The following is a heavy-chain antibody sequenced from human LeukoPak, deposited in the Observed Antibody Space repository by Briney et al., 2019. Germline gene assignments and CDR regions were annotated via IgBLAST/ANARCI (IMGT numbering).Heavy chain of an antibody. V-gene: IGHV3-23*01. CDR2: ISGSGGST. J-gene: IGHJ6*03. CDR1: GFTFSSYA. CDR3: AKGPAVRGVITYYMDV. Sequence: HPGGSLRLSCAASGFTFSSYAMSWVRQAPGKGLEWVSAISGSGGSTYYADSVKGRFTISRDNSKNTLYLQMNSLRAEDTAVYYCAKGPAVRGVITYYMDVWGKGTTVTVSS. D-gene: IGHD3-10*01.